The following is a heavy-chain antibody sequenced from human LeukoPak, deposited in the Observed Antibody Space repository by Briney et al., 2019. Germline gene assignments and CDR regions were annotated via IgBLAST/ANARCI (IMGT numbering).Heavy chain of an antibody. Sequence: PGGSLRLSCAASGFTFSSYNLNWVRQAPGKGLEWVSSISSSAYIYYADSVKGRFTISRDNAKNSLYLQMNSLRAEDTAVYYCARLEAAVFDYWGQGTLVTVSS. CDR2: ISSSAYI. J-gene: IGHJ4*02. CDR1: GFTFSSYN. V-gene: IGHV3-21*01. D-gene: IGHD6-13*01. CDR3: ARLEAAVFDY.